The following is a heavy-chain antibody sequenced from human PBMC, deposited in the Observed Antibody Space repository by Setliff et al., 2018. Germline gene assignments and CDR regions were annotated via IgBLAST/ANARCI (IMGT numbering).Heavy chain of an antibody. CDR2: LNEDGSTT. J-gene: IGHJ4*02. V-gene: IGHV3-74*03. D-gene: IGHD3-3*01. Sequence: PGESLKISCAGSGFTFSSYWMHWVRQAPGKGLEWVSRLNEDGSTTTYADAVKGRFTISRDNAKNTLYLQMNSLRAEDTAVYYCGRDLSGRSDHWGQGTLVTVS. CDR1: GFTFSSYW. CDR3: GRDLSGRSDH.